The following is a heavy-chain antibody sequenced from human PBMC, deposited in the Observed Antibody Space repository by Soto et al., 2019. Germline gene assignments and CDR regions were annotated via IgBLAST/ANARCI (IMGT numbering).Heavy chain of an antibody. Sequence: PGGSLRLSCAASGITFSSFAMTWVRQAPGKGLEWVSGISGSGDNTYYGDSVKGRFTISRDNSKNTLYLQLNSLRAEDTAIYYCAKSPPPTIFGVSIHYFDQWGQGTLVTVSS. J-gene: IGHJ4*02. V-gene: IGHV3-23*01. CDR2: ISGSGDNT. CDR3: AKSPPPTIFGVSIHYFDQ. D-gene: IGHD3-3*01. CDR1: GITFSSFA.